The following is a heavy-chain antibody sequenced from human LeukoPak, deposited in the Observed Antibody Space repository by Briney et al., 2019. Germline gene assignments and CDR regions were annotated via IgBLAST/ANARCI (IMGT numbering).Heavy chain of an antibody. CDR2: INWNGGST. J-gene: IGHJ4*02. D-gene: IGHD4-11*01. CDR1: GFTFDDYG. V-gene: IGHV3-20*04. Sequence: PGGSLRLSCAASGFTFDDYGMSWVRQAPGKGLEWVSGINWNGGSTGYADSVKGRFTISRDNAKNSLYLQMNSLRTEDTALYYCAKVGYSNYNRGVVYWGQGTLVTVSS. CDR3: AKVGYSNYNRGVVY.